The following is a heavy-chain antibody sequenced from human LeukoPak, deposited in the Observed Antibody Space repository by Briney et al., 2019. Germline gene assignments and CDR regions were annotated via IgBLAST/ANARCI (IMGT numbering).Heavy chain of an antibody. CDR1: GFIFNNYA. D-gene: IGHD4-23*01. CDR3: VRGNDYGGPHY. V-gene: IGHV3-9*01. Sequence: GGSLRLSCAGSGFIFNNYAMHWVRQPPGKGLEWVSGISWNSGSIDYADSVKGRFTISRDNAKNSLYLQMNSLRAEDAAVYYCVRGNDYGGPHYWGQGTLVTVSS. J-gene: IGHJ4*02. CDR2: ISWNSGSI.